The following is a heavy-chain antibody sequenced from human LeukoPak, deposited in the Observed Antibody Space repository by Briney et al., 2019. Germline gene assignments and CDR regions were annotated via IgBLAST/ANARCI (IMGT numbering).Heavy chain of an antibody. Sequence: GGSLGLSCAASGFSFNTYWMHWVRQAPVKGLLWVSGINTDGSSTSYADSVKGRFTISRDNAKNTLYLQMNSLRVEDSAVYYCVRPSYDILTGYSPFDPWGQGTLVTVST. CDR3: VRPSYDILTGYSPFDP. V-gene: IGHV3-74*01. CDR2: INTDGSST. J-gene: IGHJ5*02. D-gene: IGHD3-9*01. CDR1: GFSFNTYW.